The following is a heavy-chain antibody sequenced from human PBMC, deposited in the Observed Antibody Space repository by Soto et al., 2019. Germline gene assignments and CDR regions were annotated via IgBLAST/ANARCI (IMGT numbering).Heavy chain of an antibody. D-gene: IGHD5-12*01. Sequence: SETLSLTCAVYGGSFSGYYWSWIRQPPGKGLEWIGEINHSGSTNYNPSLKSRVTISVDTSKNQFSLKLSSVTAADTAVYYCASKKWLRAPWSPSYYYYYMDVWGKGTTVTVSS. CDR1: GGSFSGYY. V-gene: IGHV4-34*01. J-gene: IGHJ6*03. CDR2: INHSGST. CDR3: ASKKWLRAPWSPSYYYYYMDV.